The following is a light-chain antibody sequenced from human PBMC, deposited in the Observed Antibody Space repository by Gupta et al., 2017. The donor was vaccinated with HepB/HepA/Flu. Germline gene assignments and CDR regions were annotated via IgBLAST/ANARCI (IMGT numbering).Light chain of an antibody. CDR3: FSYAGNDNWV. CDR1: SSDIGAYNL. CDR2: DVF. V-gene: IGLV2-8*01. J-gene: IGLJ1*01. Sequence: QSAPTQPPSASGSTGQSVTISCTGTSSDIGAYNLVPWYQQHPGKAPKLIIYDVFQRPSGVPDRFSGSKSGNTASLTVSGLQAEDEADYYCFSYAGNDNWVFGGGTKVTVL.